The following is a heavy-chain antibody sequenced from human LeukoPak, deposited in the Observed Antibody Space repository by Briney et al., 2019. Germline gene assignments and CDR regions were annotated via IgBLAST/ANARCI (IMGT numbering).Heavy chain of an antibody. V-gene: IGHV4-59*01. CDR3: ARASWAKTGVVPAAMIDY. J-gene: IGHJ4*02. CDR1: GGSISSYY. Sequence: SETLSLTCTVSGGSISSYYWSWIRQPPGKGVEWIGYIYYSGSTNYNPSLKSRVTISVDTSKNQFSLKLSSVTAADTAVYYCARASWAKTGVVPAAMIDYWGQGTLVTVSS. CDR2: IYYSGST. D-gene: IGHD2-2*01.